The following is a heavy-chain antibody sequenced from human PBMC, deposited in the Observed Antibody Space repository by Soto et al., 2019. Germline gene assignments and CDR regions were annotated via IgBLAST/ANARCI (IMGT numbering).Heavy chain of an antibody. D-gene: IGHD2-15*01. V-gene: IGHV1-69*01. J-gene: IGHJ3*02. CDR1: GGTFSSYA. CDR3: ARDPHRSDHPPVGAFDI. CDR2: IIPIFGTA. Sequence: QVQLVQSGAEVKKPGSSVKVSCKASGGTFSSYAISWVRQAPGQGLEWMGGIIPIFGTANYAQKFQGRVTITADESTSTAYMELSSLRSEDTAVYYCARDPHRSDHPPVGAFDIWGQGTMVTVSS.